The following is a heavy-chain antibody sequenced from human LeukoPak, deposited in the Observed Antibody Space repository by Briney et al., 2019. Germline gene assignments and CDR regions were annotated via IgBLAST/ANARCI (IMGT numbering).Heavy chain of an antibody. CDR2: MNPNSGNT. CDR3: ARQKDRRDGYVLQH. Sequence: GSSVKVSCKASGGTFSSYDINWVRQATGQGLEWMGWMNPNSGNTGYAQKFQGRVTMTRNTSISTAYMELSSLRSEDTAVYYCARQKDRRDGYVLQHWGQGTLVTVSS. CDR1: GGTFSSYD. J-gene: IGHJ1*01. D-gene: IGHD5-24*01. V-gene: IGHV1-8*02.